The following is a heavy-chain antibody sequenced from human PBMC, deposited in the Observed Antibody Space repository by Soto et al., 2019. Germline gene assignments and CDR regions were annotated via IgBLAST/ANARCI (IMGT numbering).Heavy chain of an antibody. CDR2: ISSSSSTI. J-gene: IGHJ4*02. D-gene: IGHD6-25*01. Sequence: GGSLRLSCAASGFTFSSYSMNWVRQAPGKGLEWVSYISSSSSTIYYADSVKGRFTISRDNAKNSLYLQMSSLRDEDTAVYYCAREAVRPHFDYWGQGTLVTVSS. V-gene: IGHV3-48*02. CDR3: AREAVRPHFDY. CDR1: GFTFSSYS.